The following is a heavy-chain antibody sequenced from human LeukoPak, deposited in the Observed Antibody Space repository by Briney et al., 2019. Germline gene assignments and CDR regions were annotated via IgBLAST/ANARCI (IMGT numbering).Heavy chain of an antibody. CDR2: IRYDGSNK. V-gene: IGHV3-30*02. Sequence: GGSLRLSCAASGFTFSSYGMHWVRQAPGKGLEWVAFIRYDGSNKYYADSVKGRFTISRDNSKNTLYLQMNSLRAEDTAVYYCARGAYSSYYFDYWGQGTLVTVSS. J-gene: IGHJ4*02. CDR1: GFTFSSYG. CDR3: ARGAYSSYYFDY. D-gene: IGHD6-13*01.